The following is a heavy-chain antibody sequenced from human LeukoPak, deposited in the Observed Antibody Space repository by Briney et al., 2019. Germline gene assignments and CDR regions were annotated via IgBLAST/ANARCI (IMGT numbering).Heavy chain of an antibody. CDR2: IPYDGTNK. CDR1: GFTFSNYA. D-gene: IGHD1-26*01. V-gene: IGHV3-30-3*02. Sequence: GGSLRLSCAASGFTFSNYAMHWVRQAPGEGLEWVAVIPYDGTNKYYADSVKGRFTISRDNSKNTLSLQMNSLRAEDTAVYYCAKYGSGNYINYYGMDVWGQGTTVTVSS. CDR3: AKYGSGNYINYYGMDV. J-gene: IGHJ6*02.